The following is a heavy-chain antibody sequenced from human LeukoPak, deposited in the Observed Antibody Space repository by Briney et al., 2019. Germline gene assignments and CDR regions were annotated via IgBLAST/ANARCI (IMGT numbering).Heavy chain of an antibody. J-gene: IGHJ4*02. V-gene: IGHV4-59*01. D-gene: IGHD5-12*01. CDR3: VRDRGIVAFDY. Sequence: SETLSLTCTVSRDSISTYYWSWIRQPPGKGLEWVGYIYYSGSTNYNPSLKSRVTISVDTSKNQFSLGLSSVTAADTAVYYCVRDRGIVAFDYWGQGILVTVSS. CDR1: RDSISTYY. CDR2: IYYSGST.